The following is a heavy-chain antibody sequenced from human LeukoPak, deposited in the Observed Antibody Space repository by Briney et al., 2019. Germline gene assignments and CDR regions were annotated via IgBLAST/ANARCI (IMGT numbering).Heavy chain of an antibody. Sequence: ASVKVSCKASGYTFTTYAMNWVRQAPGQGREWMGWISAYNGNTNYAQSLQGRVTMTTDTSTSTVYMEMRSLTSDDTAVYYCARDLDQYNGRFGGFGHDFWGQGTLVTVSS. CDR2: ISAYNGNT. CDR3: ARDLDQYNGRFGGFGHDF. CDR1: GYTFTTYA. D-gene: IGHD3-10*01. J-gene: IGHJ4*02. V-gene: IGHV1-18*01.